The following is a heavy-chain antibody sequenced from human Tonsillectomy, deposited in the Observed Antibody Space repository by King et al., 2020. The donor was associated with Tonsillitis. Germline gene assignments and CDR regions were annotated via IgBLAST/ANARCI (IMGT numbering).Heavy chain of an antibody. V-gene: IGHV3-23*04. D-gene: IGHD1-26*01. CDR3: AKGAGGPTERY. J-gene: IGHJ4*02. Sequence: VQLVESGGGLVQPGGSLRLSCAASGFTFRNFAMNWVRQAPGKGLEWVPGITGNGGDIHYADSVKGRFTISRDNSRNTLYLQMNSLRVEDTAIYYCAKGAGGPTERYWGQGTLVTVSS. CDR2: ITGNGGDI. CDR1: GFTFRNFA.